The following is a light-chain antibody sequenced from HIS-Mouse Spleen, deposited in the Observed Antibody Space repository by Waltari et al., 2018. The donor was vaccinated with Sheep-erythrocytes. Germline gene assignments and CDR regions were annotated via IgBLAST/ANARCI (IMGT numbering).Light chain of an antibody. CDR2: DVS. Sequence: QSALTQPRSVSGSPGQSVTIPCTGTSSDVGGYNHVSWYQQHPGQAPKLMIYDVSKRPSGVPDRFSGSKSGNTASLTISGLQAEDEADYYCCSYAGSYNHVFATGTKVTVL. V-gene: IGLV2-11*01. CDR3: CSYAGSYNHV. J-gene: IGLJ1*01. CDR1: SSDVGGYNH.